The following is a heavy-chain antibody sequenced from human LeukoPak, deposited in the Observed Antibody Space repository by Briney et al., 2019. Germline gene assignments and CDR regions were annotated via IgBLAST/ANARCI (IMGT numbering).Heavy chain of an antibody. CDR2: ISWNSGSI. J-gene: IGHJ4*02. CDR3: AKDRGLWELLNYFDY. Sequence: GRSLRLSCAASGFTFDDYAMHWVRQAPGKGLEWVSGISWNSGSIGYADSVKGRFTISRDNAKNSLYLQMNSLRAEDTALYYCAKDRGLWELLNYFDYWGQGTLVTASS. CDR1: GFTFDDYA. D-gene: IGHD1-26*01. V-gene: IGHV3-9*01.